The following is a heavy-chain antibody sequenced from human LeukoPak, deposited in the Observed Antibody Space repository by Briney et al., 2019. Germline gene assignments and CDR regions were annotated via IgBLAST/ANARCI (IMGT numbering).Heavy chain of an antibody. J-gene: IGHJ1*01. CDR2: VSASGVST. Sequence: GGSLRLSCAASGFTFSAYAVNWVRQAPGKGLEWVSAVSASGVSTYYADSVKGRFTISRDKSKNTVYLQMNSLKTEDTAVYYCVGESRGYFQYWGQGTLVTVSS. D-gene: IGHD3-16*01. CDR3: VGESRGYFQY. CDR1: GFTFSAYA. V-gene: IGHV3-23*01.